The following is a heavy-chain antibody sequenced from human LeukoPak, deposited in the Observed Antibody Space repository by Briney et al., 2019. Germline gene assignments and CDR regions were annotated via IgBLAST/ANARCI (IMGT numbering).Heavy chain of an antibody. V-gene: IGHV3-23*01. Sequence: GWSLRLSCAASGFTFSSYAMCWVRQAAGTGLHCVSAFSGSGGSTYYADSVKGRFTISRDNSKNTLYLQMNSLRAEDTAVYYCAKAATLLIVVVISFDYWGQGTLVTVSS. D-gene: IGHD3-22*01. J-gene: IGHJ4*02. CDR3: AKAATLLIVVVISFDY. CDR2: FSGSGGST. CDR1: GFTFSSYA.